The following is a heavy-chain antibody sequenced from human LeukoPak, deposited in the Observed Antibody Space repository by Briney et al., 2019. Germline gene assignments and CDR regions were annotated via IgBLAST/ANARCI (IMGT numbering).Heavy chain of an antibody. V-gene: IGHV3-30-3*01. J-gene: IGHJ4*02. CDR1: GFTFSSYA. Sequence: GGSLRLSCAASGFTFSSYAMHWVRQAPGKGLEWVAVISYDGSNKYYADSVKGRFTISRDNSKNTLYLQMNSLRAEDTAVYYCARVPRGGYFDYWGQGTLVTVSS. CDR3: ARVPRGGYFDY. CDR2: ISYDGSNK.